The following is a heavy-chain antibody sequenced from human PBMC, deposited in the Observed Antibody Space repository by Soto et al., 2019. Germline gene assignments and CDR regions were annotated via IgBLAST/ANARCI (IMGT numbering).Heavy chain of an antibody. CDR1: GGSISSGGYS. D-gene: IGHD4-17*01. CDR3: ARYGTVTTHFDAFDI. Sequence: SETLSPTCAVSGGSISSGGYSWSWIRQPPGKGLEWIGSIYHSGSTYYNPSLKSRVTISVDTSKNQFSLKLSSVTAADTAVYYCARYGTVTTHFDAFDIWGQGTMVTVSS. CDR2: IYHSGST. V-gene: IGHV4-30-2*03. J-gene: IGHJ3*02.